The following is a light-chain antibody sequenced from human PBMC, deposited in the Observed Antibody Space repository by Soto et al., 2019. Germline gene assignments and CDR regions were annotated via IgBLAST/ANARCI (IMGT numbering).Light chain of an antibody. Sequence: ELVLTQSPVALSLSSGERATLSCRASQSVSSTLLTWYQQKPGQAPRLLIYGVSSRATGIPDRFSRSGSGTDFTLTISRVEPEDFAVYFCQHYGDSSWTFGQGSRVEIK. V-gene: IGKV3-20*01. CDR3: QHYGDSSWT. CDR1: QSVSSTL. J-gene: IGKJ1*01. CDR2: GVS.